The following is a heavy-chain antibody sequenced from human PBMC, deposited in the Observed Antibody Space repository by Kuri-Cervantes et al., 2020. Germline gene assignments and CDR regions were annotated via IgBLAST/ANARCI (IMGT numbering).Heavy chain of an antibody. V-gene: IGHV4-39*07. Sequence: GSLRLSCTVSGGSISSSSYYWGWIRQPPGKGLEWIGSIYYSGSTYYNPSLKSRVTISVDTSKNQFSLKLSSVTAADTAVYYCAGGTNYYYYYYMDVWGKGTTVTVSS. CDR3: AGGTNYYYYYYMDV. CDR1: GGSISSSSYY. CDR2: IYYSGST. J-gene: IGHJ6*03. D-gene: IGHD1-1*01.